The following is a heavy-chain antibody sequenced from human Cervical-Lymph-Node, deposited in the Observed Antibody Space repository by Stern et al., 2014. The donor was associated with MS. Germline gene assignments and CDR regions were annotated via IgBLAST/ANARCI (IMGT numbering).Heavy chain of an antibody. D-gene: IGHD2-8*02. Sequence: VQLVESGGGLVKPGGSLRLSCAASGFTFGADFMTWIRQAPGKGLEWDSYISSSGSTVHYADSVKGRFTISRDNANNSLYLQMNSLRAEDTAVYYCASEKCTSASCFLSWGQGALVTVSS. CDR1: GFTFGADF. J-gene: IGHJ4*02. CDR2: ISSSGSTV. V-gene: IGHV3-11*01. CDR3: ASEKCTSASCFLS.